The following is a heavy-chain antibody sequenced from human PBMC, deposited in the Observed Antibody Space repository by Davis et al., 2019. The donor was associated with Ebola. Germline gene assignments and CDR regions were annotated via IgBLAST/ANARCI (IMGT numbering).Heavy chain of an antibody. D-gene: IGHD1-20*01. CDR1: GVTFSSYA. V-gene: IGHV1-3*01. J-gene: IGHJ3*02. Sequence: ASVKVSCKASGVTFSSYAISWVRQAPGQRLEWMGWINAGNGNTKYSQKFQGRVTITRDTSASTAYMELSSLRSEDTAVYYCAREKYNWNGFPFDIWGQGTMVTVSS. CDR2: INAGNGNT. CDR3: AREKYNWNGFPFDI.